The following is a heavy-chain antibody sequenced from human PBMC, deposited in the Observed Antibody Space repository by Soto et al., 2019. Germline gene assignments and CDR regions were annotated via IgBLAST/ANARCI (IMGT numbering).Heavy chain of an antibody. CDR2: IIPMFNTT. V-gene: IGHV1-69*13. J-gene: IGHJ6*02. CDR3: ARCGIRYHSIGYYLGLYGMDV. CDR1: GGTYSNFA. Sequence: SVKVSCKASGGTYSNFAISWVRQAHGQGLEWMGGIIPMFNTTNYGQKFQGRVTITADESTGAAYMELSSLRSEDSAVYYCARCGIRYHSIGYYLGLYGMDVCGQGTTVTVSS. D-gene: IGHD3-22*01.